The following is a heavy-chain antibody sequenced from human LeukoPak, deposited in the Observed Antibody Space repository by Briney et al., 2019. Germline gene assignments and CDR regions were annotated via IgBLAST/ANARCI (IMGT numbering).Heavy chain of an antibody. CDR3: AKNVVVKRYIDF. J-gene: IGHJ4*02. CDR1: GFAFSNHA. V-gene: IGHV3-23*01. Sequence: GGSLRLSCAASGFAFSNHAMSWVRQAPGKGLQWVAVISGGGRTTEYEDFVKGRFTISRDNSKNTLSLQMNSLTVEDTAIYFCAKNVVVKRYIDFWGQGTLVTVSS. CDR2: ISGGGRTT. D-gene: IGHD2-15*01.